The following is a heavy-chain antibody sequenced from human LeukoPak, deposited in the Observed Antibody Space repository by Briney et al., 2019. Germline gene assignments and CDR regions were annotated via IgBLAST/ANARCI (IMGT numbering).Heavy chain of an antibody. CDR1: GYTFTSYD. D-gene: IGHD3-3*01. J-gene: IGHJ6*02. V-gene: IGHV1-8*01. CDR3: ARTYYDFWSGYSYYYYYGMDV. Sequence: GASVKVSCKASGYTFTSYDINWVRQATGQGLEWMGWMNPNSGNTGYAQKFQGRVTMTRNTSISTAYMELSSLRPEDTAVYYCARTYYDFWSGYSYYYYYGMDVWGQGTTVTVSS. CDR2: MNPNSGNT.